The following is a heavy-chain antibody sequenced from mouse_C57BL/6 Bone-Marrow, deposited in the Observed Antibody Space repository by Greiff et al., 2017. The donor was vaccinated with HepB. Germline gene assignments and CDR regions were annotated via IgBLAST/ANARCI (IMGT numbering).Heavy chain of an antibody. D-gene: IGHD2-5*01. CDR2: ISSGGSYT. V-gene: IGHV5-6*01. CDR1: GFTFSSYG. Sequence: EVQLVESGGDLVKPGGSLKLSCAASGFTFSSYGMSWVRQTPDKRLEWVATISSGGSYTYYPDSVKGRFTISRDNAKNTLYLQMSSLKSEDTAMYYCARLPYYSNCSWFAYWGQGTLVTVSA. J-gene: IGHJ3*01. CDR3: ARLPYYSNCSWFAY.